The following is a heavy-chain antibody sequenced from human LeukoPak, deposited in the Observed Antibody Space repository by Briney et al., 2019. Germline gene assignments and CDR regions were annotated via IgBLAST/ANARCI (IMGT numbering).Heavy chain of an antibody. V-gene: IGHV3-13*01. Sequence: GGSLRLSCAASGFTFSTYDMHWVRQATGKGLEWVSAIDTAGDTYYPGSVKGRFSISRENAKNSLYLQMNSLRAGDTAVYYCARVAAGGKGFDYWGQGTLVTVSS. D-gene: IGHD6-13*01. J-gene: IGHJ4*02. CDR1: GFTFSTYD. CDR3: ARVAAGGKGFDY. CDR2: IDTAGDT.